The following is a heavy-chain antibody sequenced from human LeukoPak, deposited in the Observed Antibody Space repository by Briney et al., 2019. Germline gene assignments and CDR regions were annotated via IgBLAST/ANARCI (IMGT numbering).Heavy chain of an antibody. CDR1: GFTFSDYY. J-gene: IGHJ4*02. Sequence: PGGSLRLSCAASGFTFSDYYMSWIRQAPGKGLEGVSYISSSGSTIYYADSVKGRFTISRDYAKNSLYLQMNSLRAEDTAVYYCARGFSGRWLQIEPFDYWGQGTLVTVSS. V-gene: IGHV3-11*01. CDR2: ISSSGSTI. D-gene: IGHD5-24*01. CDR3: ARGFSGRWLQIEPFDY.